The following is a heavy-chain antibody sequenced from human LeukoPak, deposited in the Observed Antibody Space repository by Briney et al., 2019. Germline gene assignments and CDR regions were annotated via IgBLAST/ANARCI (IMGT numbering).Heavy chain of an antibody. J-gene: IGHJ1*01. CDR1: GFTFSSYN. V-gene: IGHV3-21*01. CDR3: ASRPTGYCSSTSCSAEYFQH. CDR2: ISSSSSYI. Sequence: GGSLRLSCAASGFTFSSYNMNWVRQAPGKGLEWVSSISSSSSYIYYADSVKGRFTISTDNAKASLYLQMNSLRAEDTAVYYCASRPTGYCSSTSCSAEYFQHWGQGTLVTVSS. D-gene: IGHD2-2*01.